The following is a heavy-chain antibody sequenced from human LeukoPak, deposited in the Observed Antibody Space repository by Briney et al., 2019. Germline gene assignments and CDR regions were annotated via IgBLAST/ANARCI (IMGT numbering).Heavy chain of an antibody. Sequence: GGSLRLSCAASGFTFSSYWMHWVRQAPGKGLEWVSSISSSSSYIYYADSVKGRFTISRDNAKNSLYLQMNSLRAEDTAVYYCARDKSPRPFHDYWGQGTLVTVSS. CDR2: ISSSSSYI. D-gene: IGHD2/OR15-2a*01. V-gene: IGHV3-21*01. J-gene: IGHJ4*02. CDR1: GFTFSSYW. CDR3: ARDKSPRPFHDY.